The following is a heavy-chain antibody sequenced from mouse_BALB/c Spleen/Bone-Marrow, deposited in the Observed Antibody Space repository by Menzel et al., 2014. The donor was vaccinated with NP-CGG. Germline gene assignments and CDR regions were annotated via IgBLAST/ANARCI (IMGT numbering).Heavy chain of an antibody. D-gene: IGHD2-4*01. J-gene: IGHJ1*01. CDR2: ISSGGSYT. CDR3: ARVITWYFDV. V-gene: IGHV5-9-3*01. Sequence: EVQRVESGGGLVKPGGSLKLSCAASGFTSSSYAMSWVRQTPEKRLEWVATISSGGSYTYYPDSVKGRFTISRDNAKNTLYLQMSSLRSEDTAMYYCARVITWYFDVWGAGTTVTVSS. CDR1: GFTSSSYA.